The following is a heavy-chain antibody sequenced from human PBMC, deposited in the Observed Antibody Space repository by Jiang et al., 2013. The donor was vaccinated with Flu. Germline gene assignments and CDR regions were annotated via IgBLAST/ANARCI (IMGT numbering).Heavy chain of an antibody. CDR3: ARDGGGSYQDYYLLRYGR. Sequence: VISYDGSSKYYADSVKGRFTISRDISKNTLYLQMNSLRVDDTAVYYCARDGGGSYQDYYLLRYGRLGAKGTHGHRLL. D-gene: IGHD3-16*02. V-gene: IGHV3-30-3*01. CDR2: ISYDGSSK. J-gene: IGHJ6*01.